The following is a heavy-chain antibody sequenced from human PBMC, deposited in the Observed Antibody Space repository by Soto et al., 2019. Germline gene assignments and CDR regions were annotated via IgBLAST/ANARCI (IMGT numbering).Heavy chain of an antibody. CDR2: ISAYNGNT. CDR3: ARDGPDSGSRSYHWYYYGMDV. CDR1: GYTFTSYG. Sequence: ASVKVSCKASGYTFTSYGISWVRQAPGQGLEWMGWISAYNGNTNYAQKLRGRVTMTTDTSTSTAYTELRSLRSDDTAVYYCARDGPDSGSRSYHWYYYGMDVWGQGTTVPVSS. D-gene: IGHD3-10*01. J-gene: IGHJ6*02. V-gene: IGHV1-18*01.